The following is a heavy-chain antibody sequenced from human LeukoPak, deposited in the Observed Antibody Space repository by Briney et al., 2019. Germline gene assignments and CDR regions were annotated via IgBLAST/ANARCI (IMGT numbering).Heavy chain of an antibody. Sequence: GGSLRLSCVGSGFTFSRYGLIWVRQPPGKGLEWVSGIHGNGETTYYGDSVKGRFTISRDNSKNTLYLQMNSLRAEDTAVYYCARDRTAAGPYYGMDVWGQGTTVTVSS. CDR2: IHGNGETT. D-gene: IGHD6-13*01. J-gene: IGHJ6*02. V-gene: IGHV3-23*01. CDR1: GFTFSRYG. CDR3: ARDRTAAGPYYGMDV.